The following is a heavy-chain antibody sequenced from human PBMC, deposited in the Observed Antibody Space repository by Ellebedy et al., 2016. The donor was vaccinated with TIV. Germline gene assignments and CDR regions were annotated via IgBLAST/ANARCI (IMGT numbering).Heavy chain of an antibody. CDR3: ARGGPGGDNWFFGL. CDR2: SGAAGDT. CDR1: GFSPTGSD. D-gene: IGHD3-10*01. J-gene: IGHJ2*01. V-gene: IGHV3-13*01. Sequence: PGGSLRLSCAASGFSPTGSDLHWVRRRRGKRLEWVAASGAAGDTYYPDSVRGRFTISRESAKNSFYLQMNSLTAGDTAVYYCARGGPGGDNWFFGLWGRGTQVTVSS.